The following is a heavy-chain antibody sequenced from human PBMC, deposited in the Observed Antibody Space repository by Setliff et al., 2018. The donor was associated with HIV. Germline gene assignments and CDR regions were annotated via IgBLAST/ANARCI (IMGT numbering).Heavy chain of an antibody. Sequence: SETLSLTCTVSGGSISSYYCSWIRQSPGKGVEWIGYIYYRGSTNGNPSLKSRVTISVDTSKNQFSLKLSSVTAADTAVYYCARSYCGGDCYPDYWGQGTLVTVSS. V-gene: IGHV4-59*01. CDR1: GGSISSYY. CDR3: ARSYCGGDCYPDY. CDR2: IYYRGST. D-gene: IGHD2-21*02. J-gene: IGHJ4*02.